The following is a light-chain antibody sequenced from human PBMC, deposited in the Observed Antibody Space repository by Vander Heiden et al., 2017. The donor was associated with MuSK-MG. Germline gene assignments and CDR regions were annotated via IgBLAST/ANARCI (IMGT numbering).Light chain of an antibody. J-gene: IGLJ1*01. CDR2: ANK. CDR3: QSSDVKPGDYV. V-gene: IGLV1-40*01. CDR1: SAKIGGHYD. Sequence: QSVLTQPPSVFGAPGQSVTISCTAASAKIGGHYDVHWYQHLPGRAPKLLIYANKLRPSGVTDRFSASKSDTTASLVITGLQADDEGIYYCQSSDVKPGDYVFGAGTKVSVL.